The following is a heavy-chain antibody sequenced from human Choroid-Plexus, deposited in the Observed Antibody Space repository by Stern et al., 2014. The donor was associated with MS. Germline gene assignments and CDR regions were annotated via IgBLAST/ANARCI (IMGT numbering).Heavy chain of an antibody. V-gene: IGHV3-15*01. D-gene: IGHD2-2*01. CDR2: IKSKIDGGTT. CDR1: GFTFSDAW. Sequence: EVQLVESGGGLVKPGGSLRLSCAASGFTFSDAWMSWVRQAPGQGLEWVGRIKSKIDGGTTDYAAPVKGRFFISRDDSSNTLYLEMNSLKTKDTAVYYCTKDLAGDIVIVPASIAVGVWGQGTTVTVSS. J-gene: IGHJ6*02. CDR3: TKDLAGDIVIVPASIAVGV.